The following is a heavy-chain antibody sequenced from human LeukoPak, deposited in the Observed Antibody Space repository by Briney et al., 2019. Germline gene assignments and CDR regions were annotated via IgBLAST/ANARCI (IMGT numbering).Heavy chain of an antibody. CDR3: ARDRDGSGSYDDY. Sequence: GASVKVSCKASGGTFSSYAISWVRQAPGQGLEWMGGIIPIFGTANYAQKFQGRVTITADESTSTAYMELSSLRSEDTAVYYCARDRDGSGSYDDYWGQGTLVTVSS. CDR1: GGTFSSYA. V-gene: IGHV1-69*13. CDR2: IIPIFGTA. J-gene: IGHJ4*02. D-gene: IGHD3-10*01.